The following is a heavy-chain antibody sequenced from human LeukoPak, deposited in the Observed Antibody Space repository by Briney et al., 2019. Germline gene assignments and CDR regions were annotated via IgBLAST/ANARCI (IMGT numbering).Heavy chain of an antibody. CDR1: GYSISSGYY. Sequence: SETLSLTCTVSGYSISSGYYWGWIRQPPGKGLEWIGSIYHSGSTYYNPSLKSRVTISVDTSKNQFSLKLSSVTAADTAVYYCARARTTGTWGDGFDIWGQGTMVTVSS. J-gene: IGHJ3*02. CDR3: ARARTTGTWGDGFDI. V-gene: IGHV4-38-2*02. D-gene: IGHD1-1*01. CDR2: IYHSGST.